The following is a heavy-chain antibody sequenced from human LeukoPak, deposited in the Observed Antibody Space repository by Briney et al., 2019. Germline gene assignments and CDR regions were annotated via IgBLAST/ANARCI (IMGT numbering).Heavy chain of an antibody. J-gene: IGHJ5*02. CDR3: AREFPPHCSSTSCYPDH. D-gene: IGHD2-2*01. CDR2: ISSSTRRI. Sequence: GGSLRLSCAASGFNFSSYSLNWVRQAPGKGLEWVSYISSSTRRIYYADSVKGRFAISRDSAKNSLYLQMDSLRDEDTAMYYCAREFPPHCSSTSCYPDHWGQGTLVTVSS. V-gene: IGHV3-48*02. CDR1: GFNFSSYS.